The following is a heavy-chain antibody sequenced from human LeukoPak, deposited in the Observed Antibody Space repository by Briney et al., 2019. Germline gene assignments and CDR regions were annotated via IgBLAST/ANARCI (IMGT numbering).Heavy chain of an antibody. V-gene: IGHV1-18*01. J-gene: IGHJ1*01. CDR3: ARDTFAIAAATYFQH. D-gene: IGHD6-13*01. Sequence: ASVKVSCKASGYTFTSYGISWVRQAPGQGLEWMGWISAYNGNTNYAQKLQGRVTMTTDTSTSTAYMELRSLRSDDTAVYYCARDTFAIAAATYFQHWGQGTLVTVSS. CDR1: GYTFTSYG. CDR2: ISAYNGNT.